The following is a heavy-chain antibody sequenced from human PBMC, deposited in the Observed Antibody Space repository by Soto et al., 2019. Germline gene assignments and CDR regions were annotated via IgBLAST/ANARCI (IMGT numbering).Heavy chain of an antibody. CDR1: GVTFRSYV. D-gene: IGHD3-16*01. V-gene: IGHV3-30*19. Sequence: QVQLVESGGGVVQPGTSLRVSCVGSGVTFRSYVIHWVHQAPGKGLEWVALTSYDGSDKYYGDSVRGRFTISRDNSRNTVDLQMDSLRLEDTALYYCARWGTTGGLDVWGQGTLVSVSS. J-gene: IGHJ1*01. CDR2: TSYDGSDK. CDR3: ARWGTTGGLDV.